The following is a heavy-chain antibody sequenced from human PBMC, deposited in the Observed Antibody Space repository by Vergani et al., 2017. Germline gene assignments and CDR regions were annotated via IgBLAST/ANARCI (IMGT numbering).Heavy chain of an antibody. CDR1: GYTFTGYY. J-gene: IGHJ4*02. Sequence: QVQLVQSGAEVKKPGASVKVSCKASGYTFTGYYMHWVRQAPGQGLEWMGWINPNSGGTNYAQKFQGRVTMTRDTSIRTAYMELSRLRSDDTAVYYCAREVVATGTVINNLFDYWGQGTLVTVSS. D-gene: IGHD5-12*01. CDR2: INPNSGGT. CDR3: AREVVATGTVINNLFDY. V-gene: IGHV1-2*02.